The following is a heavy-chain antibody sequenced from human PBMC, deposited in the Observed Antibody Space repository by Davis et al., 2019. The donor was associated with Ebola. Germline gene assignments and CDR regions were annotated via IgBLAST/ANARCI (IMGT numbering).Heavy chain of an antibody. CDR3: ALRGQYTLKIPGLFDF. CDR1: GFSVSSNGVG. CDR2: IYWDDDK. V-gene: IGHV2-5*02. D-gene: IGHD2-2*02. Sequence: SGPTLVKPTQTLTLTCTLSGFSVSSNGVGVGWIRQPPGKALEWLALIYWDDDKRYRPSLMNRLTITKDTSRNQVVLTMTNMEAVDTATYYCALRGQYTLKIPGLFDFWGRGTLVTVSS. J-gene: IGHJ4*02.